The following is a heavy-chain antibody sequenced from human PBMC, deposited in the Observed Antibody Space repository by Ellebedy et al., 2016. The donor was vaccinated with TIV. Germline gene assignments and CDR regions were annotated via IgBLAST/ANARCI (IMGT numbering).Heavy chain of an antibody. J-gene: IGHJ6*02. CDR3: ARVRIMDRGGGMDV. CDR1: GFTVSSNY. Sequence: GESLKISCAASGFTVSSNYMSWVRQAPGKGLEWVSVIYSGSSTYYADSVKGRFIISRDNSKNTLYLKMNSLRAEDTAVYYCARVRIMDRGGGMDVWGQGTTVTVSS. CDR2: IYSGSST. V-gene: IGHV3-53*01. D-gene: IGHD3-10*01.